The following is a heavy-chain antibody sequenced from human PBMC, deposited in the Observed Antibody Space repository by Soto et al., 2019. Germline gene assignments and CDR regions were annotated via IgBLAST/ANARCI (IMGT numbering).Heavy chain of an antibody. CDR2: IWYDGSNK. D-gene: IGHD5-18*01. V-gene: IGHV3-33*01. J-gene: IGHJ6*02. CDR1: GFVVTNYG. CDR3: ASSGRGDSTAMVNYYPYGIDV. Sequence: PGGSLRLSCAASGFVVTNYGMHLVRQSPGKGLEWVAVIWYDGSNKYYADSVKGRFTISRDNSKNTLYLQMNSLRAEDTAVYYCASSGRGDSTAMVNYYPYGIDVWGQGSPVTVSS.